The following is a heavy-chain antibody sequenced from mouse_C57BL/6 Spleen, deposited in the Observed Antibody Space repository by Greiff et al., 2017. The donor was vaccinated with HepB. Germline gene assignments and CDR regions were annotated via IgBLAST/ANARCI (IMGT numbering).Heavy chain of an antibody. CDR2: LSYSGST. V-gene: IGHV3-1*01. Sequence: EVKLMESGPGMVKPSQSLSLTCTVTGYSITSGYDWHWIRPFPGNKLEWMGYLSYSGSTNYNPSLKSRISITHDTSKSHFFLKLNSVTTEDTATYYCARYSNYEDAMDYWGQGTSVTVSS. D-gene: IGHD2-5*01. J-gene: IGHJ4*01. CDR1: GYSITSGYD. CDR3: ARYSNYEDAMDY.